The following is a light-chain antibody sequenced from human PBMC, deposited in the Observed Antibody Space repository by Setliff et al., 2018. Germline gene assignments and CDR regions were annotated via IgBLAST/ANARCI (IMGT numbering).Light chain of an antibody. J-gene: IGLJ1*01. CDR3: SSFRSIATPEV. CDR1: SSDVGSHNY. V-gene: IGLV2-14*01. Sequence: QSALAQPASVSGSPGQSITISCTGTSSDVGSHNYVSWYQHHPGKAPKLVIYEVSNWPSGVSNRFSGSKSVNTASLTISGLQAEDEADYYCSSFRSIATPEVFGTGTKVTVL. CDR2: EVS.